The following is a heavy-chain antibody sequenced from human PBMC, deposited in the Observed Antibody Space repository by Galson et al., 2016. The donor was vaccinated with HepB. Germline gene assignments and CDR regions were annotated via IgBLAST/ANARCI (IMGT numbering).Heavy chain of an antibody. Sequence: SLRLSCAASGFTFSGHGMHWVRQAPGRGLEWVAVISNDGSDKQYVDSVKGRSTVSRDNSKNTLFLQMNSLRVEDTAVYYCAKLDCGRNCPRDYWGQGTQVTVFS. J-gene: IGHJ4*02. CDR2: ISNDGSDK. D-gene: IGHD2-21*02. V-gene: IGHV3-30*18. CDR1: GFTFSGHG. CDR3: AKLDCGRNCPRDY.